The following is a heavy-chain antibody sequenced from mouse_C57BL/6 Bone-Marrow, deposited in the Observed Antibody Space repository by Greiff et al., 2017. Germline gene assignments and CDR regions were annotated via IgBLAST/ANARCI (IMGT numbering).Heavy chain of an antibody. CDR2: GQGLEWIG. CDR1: YTFSRRVH. V-gene: IGHV1-87*01. D-gene: IGHD2-5*01. CDR3: SEDSAVYYCACGSNHWYFDV. J-gene: IGHJ1*03. Sequence: QVQLQQSGPELARPWASVKISCQAFYTFSRRVHFAIRDTNSWMQWVKQRPGQGLEWIGAIYPGNGDTSYNQKFKGKATLAADKSSSTAYMQLSSLTSEDSAVYYCACGSNHWYFDVWGTGTTVTVSS.